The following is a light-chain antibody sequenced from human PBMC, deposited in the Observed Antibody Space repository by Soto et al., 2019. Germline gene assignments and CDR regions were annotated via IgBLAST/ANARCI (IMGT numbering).Light chain of an antibody. CDR1: QSLSNNY. V-gene: IGKV3-20*01. Sequence: EIVLTHSPGTLSLSPGERATLSCRASQSLSNNYLAWYQQKPGQAPGLVIYGASSRATGIPDRFSASGSGTDFTLTISRLEPEDFAVYFCQQYSSSPVTFGQGTKVDIK. CDR2: GAS. J-gene: IGKJ1*01. CDR3: QQYSSSPVT.